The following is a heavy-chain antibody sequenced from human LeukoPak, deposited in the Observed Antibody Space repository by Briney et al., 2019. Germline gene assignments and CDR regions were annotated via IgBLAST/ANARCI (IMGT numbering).Heavy chain of an antibody. J-gene: IGHJ4*02. D-gene: IGHD2-2*01. CDR1: GFTFSGYW. Sequence: SGGSLRLSCAASGFTFSGYWMSWVRQAPGKGLEWVANIKQDGSEKYYVDSVKGRFTISRDNAKNSLYLQMNSLRAEDTAVYYCAKDSCSSTSCYRGVDYWGQGTLVTVSS. V-gene: IGHV3-7*03. CDR3: AKDSCSSTSCYRGVDY. CDR2: IKQDGSEK.